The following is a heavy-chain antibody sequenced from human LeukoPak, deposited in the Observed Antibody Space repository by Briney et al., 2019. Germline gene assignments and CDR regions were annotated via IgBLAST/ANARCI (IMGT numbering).Heavy chain of an antibody. J-gene: IGHJ4*02. D-gene: IGHD5-24*01. V-gene: IGHV3-74*01. Sequence: PGGSLRLSCTASGFTFRNYWMHWVRQAPGEGLVWVSRINRDGSITNYADSVKGRFTISRDNAQNSLYLQMNSLRDEDTAVYYCARAMRNGYDYWGQGTLVTVSS. CDR3: ARAMRNGYDY. CDR2: INRDGSIT. CDR1: GFTFRNYW.